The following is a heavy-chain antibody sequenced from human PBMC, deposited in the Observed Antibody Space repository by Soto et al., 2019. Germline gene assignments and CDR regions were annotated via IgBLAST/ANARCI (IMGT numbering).Heavy chain of an antibody. D-gene: IGHD2-15*01. CDR2: INYRGTT. CDR1: GGSVIDGQTY. J-gene: IGHJ4*02. CDR3: ARDAPGVAPY. V-gene: IGHV4-31*03. Sequence: SETLSLTCTVSGGSVIDGQTYLNWIRQHPERGLEWMGYINYRGTTNYSPALKSRILISIDTSKNQFSLRLTSVTAADTAVYYCARDAPGVAPYWGQGTLVTVSS.